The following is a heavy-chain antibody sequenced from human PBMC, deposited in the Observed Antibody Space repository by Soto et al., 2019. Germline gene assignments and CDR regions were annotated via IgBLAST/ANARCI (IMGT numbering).Heavy chain of an antibody. CDR1: GGSISSGGYY. CDR2: IYYSGST. V-gene: IGHV4-31*03. J-gene: IGHJ4*02. CDR3: ARDSSDYGGNSAFDY. D-gene: IGHD4-17*01. Sequence: PSETLSLTCTVSGGSISSGGYYWSWIRQHPGKGLEWIGYIYYSGSTYYNPSLKSRVTISVDTSKNQFSLKLSSVTAADTAVYYCARDSSDYGGNSAFDYWGQGTLVTVSS.